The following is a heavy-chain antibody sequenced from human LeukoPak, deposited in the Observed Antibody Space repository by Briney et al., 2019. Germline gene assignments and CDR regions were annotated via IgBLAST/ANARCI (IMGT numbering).Heavy chain of an antibody. V-gene: IGHV4-59*12. CDR1: GGSISSYY. CDR2: IYYSGST. J-gene: IGHJ4*02. CDR3: GIGSKRPRPFDY. Sequence: SETLSLTCTVSGGSISSYYWSWIRQPPGKGLEWIGHIYYSGSTNYNPSLKSRVTISVDTSKNQFSLKLSSVTAADTAVYYCGIGSKRPRPFDYWGQGTLVTVSS. D-gene: IGHD1-1*01.